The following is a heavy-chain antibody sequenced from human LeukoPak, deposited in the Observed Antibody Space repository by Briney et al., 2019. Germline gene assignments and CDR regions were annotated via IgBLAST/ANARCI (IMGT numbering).Heavy chain of an antibody. D-gene: IGHD2-2*02. CDR3: ARGTYCSSTSCYTHYYYYMDV. J-gene: IGHJ6*03. Sequence: ASVKVSCKASGYTFTSYDINWVRQATGQGLEWMGWMNPNSGNTGYAQKFQGRVTITRNTSISTAYMELSSLRSEDTAVYYCARGTYCSSTSCYTHYYYYMDVWGKGTTVTVSS. CDR2: MNPNSGNT. CDR1: GYTFTSYD. V-gene: IGHV1-8*03.